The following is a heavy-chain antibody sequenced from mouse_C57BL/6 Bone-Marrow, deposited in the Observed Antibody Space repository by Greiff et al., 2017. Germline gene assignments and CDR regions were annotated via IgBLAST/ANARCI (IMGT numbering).Heavy chain of an antibody. J-gene: IGHJ3*01. CDR1: GYSITSGYY. D-gene: IGHD4-1*01. CDR3: ARGEWERFAY. V-gene: IGHV3-6*01. CDR2: ISYDGSN. Sequence: EVKLQESGPGLVKPSQSLSLTCSVTGYSITSGYYWNWIRQFPGNKLEWMGYISYDGSNNYNPSLKNRISITRDTSKNQFFLKLNSVTTEDTATYYCARGEWERFAYWGQGTLVTVSA.